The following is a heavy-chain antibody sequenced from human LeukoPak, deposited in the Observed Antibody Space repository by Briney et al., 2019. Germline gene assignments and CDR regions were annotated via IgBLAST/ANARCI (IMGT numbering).Heavy chain of an antibody. J-gene: IGHJ4*02. CDR3: ARITGYTYGSGDY. D-gene: IGHD5-18*01. V-gene: IGHV3-74*01. Sequence: GGPLRLSCAASGFTFSNYWMHWVRQAPGKGLVWVSRINSDRTSTTYADSVKGRFTISRDNAKNTLYLKMNSLRAEDTAVYYCARITGYTYGSGDYWGQGTLLTVSS. CDR1: GFTFSNYW. CDR2: INSDRTST.